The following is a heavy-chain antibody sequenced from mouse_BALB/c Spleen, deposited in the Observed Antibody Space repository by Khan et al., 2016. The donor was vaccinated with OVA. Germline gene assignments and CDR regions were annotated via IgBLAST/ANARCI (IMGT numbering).Heavy chain of an antibody. Sequence: EVELVESGGDLVKPGGSLKLSCAASGFTFSNYGMSWVRQTPDKRLEWVATISSGGSYTYSPDSVKGRFTISRDNAKKTLYLQMTSLKSEDTAMYYCARQEGDYGSSYYFDYWGQGTTLTVSS. CDR3: ARQEGDYGSSYYFDY. CDR2: ISSGGSYT. CDR1: GFTFSNYG. J-gene: IGHJ2*01. V-gene: IGHV5-6*01. D-gene: IGHD1-1*01.